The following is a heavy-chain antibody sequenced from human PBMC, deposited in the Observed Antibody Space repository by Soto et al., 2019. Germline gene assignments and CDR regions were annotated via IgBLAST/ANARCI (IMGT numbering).Heavy chain of an antibody. J-gene: IGHJ4*02. V-gene: IGHV3-30-3*01. Sequence: GGSLRLSCAASGFTFSSYAMHWVRQAPGKGLEWVAVISYDGSNKYYADSVKGRFTTSRDTSKNTLYLQMNSLRAEDTAVYYCARSITPYSTGWYGDFSFDYWGQGTLVTVSS. CDR1: GFTFSSYA. CDR2: ISYDGSNK. CDR3: ARSITPYSTGWYGDFSFDY. D-gene: IGHD6-19*01.